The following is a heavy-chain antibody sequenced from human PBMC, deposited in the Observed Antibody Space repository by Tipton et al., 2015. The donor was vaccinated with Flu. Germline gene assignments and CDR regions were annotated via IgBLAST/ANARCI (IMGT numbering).Heavy chain of an antibody. CDR2: IHYTGKT. Sequence: TLSLTCTVSNDYLSDYYWNWIRQSPGKGLEWLGSIHYTGKTLHDPSLKSRVTMAVDTSKNQFSLKLTTVTAADTAVYYCARAIGLCSNIKCAEAFDIWDQGTMVTVSS. V-gene: IGHV4-59*12. CDR1: NDYLSDYY. J-gene: IGHJ3*02. CDR3: ARAIGLCSNIKCAEAFDI. D-gene: IGHD2-2*01.